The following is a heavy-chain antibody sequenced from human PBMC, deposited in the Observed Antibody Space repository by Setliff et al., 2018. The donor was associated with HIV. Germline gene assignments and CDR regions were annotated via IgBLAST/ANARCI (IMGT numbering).Heavy chain of an antibody. V-gene: IGHV3-21*01. Sequence: GGSLRLSCAASGFTFSGYSMNWVRQAPGKGLEWVSTIRHSNPYEYYADSVKGRFTISRDNAKNSLYLQMNSLRAEDTAVYYCARGRGGYYYAYFDYWGQGTLVTVSS. CDR3: ARGRGGYYYAYFDY. CDR1: GFTFSGYS. CDR2: IRHSNPYE. D-gene: IGHD3-22*01. J-gene: IGHJ4*02.